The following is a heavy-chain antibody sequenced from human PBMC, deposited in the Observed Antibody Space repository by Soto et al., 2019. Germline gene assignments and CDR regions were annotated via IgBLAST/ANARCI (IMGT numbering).Heavy chain of an antibody. Sequence: EVQLLESGGGLVQPGGSLRLSCAASGFTFSSYAMSWVRQAPGKGLEWVSAISGSGGSTYYADSVKGRFTISRDNSNNPLYLQMNSLRAEDTAVYYCAKEGGYCSSTSCYGRVYYWGQGTLVTVSS. CDR3: AKEGGYCSSTSCYGRVYY. CDR2: ISGSGGST. D-gene: IGHD2-2*03. V-gene: IGHV3-23*01. J-gene: IGHJ4*02. CDR1: GFTFSSYA.